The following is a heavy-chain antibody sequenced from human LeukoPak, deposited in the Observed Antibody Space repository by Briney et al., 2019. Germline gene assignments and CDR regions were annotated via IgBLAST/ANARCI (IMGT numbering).Heavy chain of an antibody. CDR2: ISSRGSTM. CDR1: GFAFSTYN. CDR3: AKDPSWAGYYFDY. V-gene: IGHV3-48*04. J-gene: IGHJ4*02. D-gene: IGHD3/OR15-3a*01. Sequence: GGSLRLSCAASGFAFSTYNMNWVRQAPGKGLEWVSYISSRGSTMYYTDSVKGRFTISRDNAKDSLYLQMNSLRAEDTAVYYCAKDPSWAGYYFDYWGQGTLVTVSS.